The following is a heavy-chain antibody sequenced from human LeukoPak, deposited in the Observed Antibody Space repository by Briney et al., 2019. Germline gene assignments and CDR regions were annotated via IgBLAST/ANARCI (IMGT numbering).Heavy chain of an antibody. J-gene: IGHJ4*02. D-gene: IGHD4-17*01. CDR2: IRSDNSDT. V-gene: IGHV3-30*02. Sequence: TGGSLRLSCAASGFIFSTYGMHWVRQAPGKGLEWLASIRSDNSDTYYGDSVKGRFTISRDNSKNTLYLQMNKLRVEDTAVFYCVNGESFYGDYGFDYWGQGTLVTVSS. CDR1: GFIFSTYG. CDR3: VNGESFYGDYGFDY.